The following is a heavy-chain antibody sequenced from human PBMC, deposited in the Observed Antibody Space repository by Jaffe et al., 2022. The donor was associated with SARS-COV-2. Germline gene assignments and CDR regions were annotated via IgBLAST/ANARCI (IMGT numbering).Heavy chain of an antibody. CDR3: ARNREQWLVQYYYYGMDV. J-gene: IGHJ6*02. CDR1: GYTFTGYY. V-gene: IGHV1-2*06. D-gene: IGHD6-19*01. CDR2: INPNSGGT. Sequence: QVQLVQSGAEVKKPGASVKVSCKASGYTFTGYYMHWVRQAPGQGLEWMGRINPNSGGTNYAQKFQGRVTMTRDTSISTAYMELSRLRSDDTAVYYCARNREQWLVQYYYYGMDVWGQGTTVTVSS.